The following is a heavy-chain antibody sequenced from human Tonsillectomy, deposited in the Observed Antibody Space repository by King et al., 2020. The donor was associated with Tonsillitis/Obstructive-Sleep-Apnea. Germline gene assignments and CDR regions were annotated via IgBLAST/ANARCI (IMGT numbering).Heavy chain of an antibody. CDR3: ARGPERLYYYYYVDV. J-gene: IGHJ6*03. CDR1: GGSFSNYY. V-gene: IGHV4-34*01. CDR2: INHSGSA. Sequence: VQLQQWGAGLLKPSETLSLTCAVFGGSFSNYYWSWIRQPPGKGLEWIGEINHSGSANYSPSLKSRVTISVDTSKNQFSLKLSSVTAADTVVYYCARGPERLYYYYYVDVWGKGTTVTVSS. D-gene: IGHD1-14*01.